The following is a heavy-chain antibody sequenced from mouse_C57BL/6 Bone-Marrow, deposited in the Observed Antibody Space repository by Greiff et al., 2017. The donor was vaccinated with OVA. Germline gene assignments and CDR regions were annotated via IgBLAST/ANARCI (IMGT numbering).Heavy chain of an antibody. CDR2: ISNGGGST. V-gene: IGHV5-12*01. CDR3: ARQGTTVVARDAMDY. D-gene: IGHD1-1*01. Sequence: EVQGVESGGGLVQPGGSLKLSCAASGFTFSDYYMYWVRQTPEKRLEWVAYISNGGGSTYYPDTVKGRFTISRDNAKNTLYLQMSRLKSEDTAMYYCARQGTTVVARDAMDYWGQGTSVTVSS. J-gene: IGHJ4*01. CDR1: GFTFSDYY.